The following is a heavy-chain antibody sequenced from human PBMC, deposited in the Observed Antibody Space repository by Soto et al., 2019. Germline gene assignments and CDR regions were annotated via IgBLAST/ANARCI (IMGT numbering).Heavy chain of an antibody. Sequence: AQTLSLTCAISGDSVSGNSAAWNWIRQSPSRGLEWLGRTYYRSKWYNDYAVSVKSRITINPDTSKNQFSLQLNSVTPEDTAVYYCARAGYCTNGVCPQPYYSYGMYIWAQGATVTISS. J-gene: IGHJ6*02. V-gene: IGHV6-1*01. CDR1: GDSVSGNSAA. CDR2: TYYRSKWYN. D-gene: IGHD2-8*01. CDR3: ARAGYCTNGVCPQPYYSYGMYI.